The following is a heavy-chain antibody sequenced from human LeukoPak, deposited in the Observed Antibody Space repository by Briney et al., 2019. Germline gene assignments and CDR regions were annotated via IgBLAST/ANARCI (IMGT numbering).Heavy chain of an antibody. V-gene: IGHV1-2*02. CDR3: ARNRNTGHDPYDALDV. D-gene: IGHD5-12*01. CDR1: GYTFTDYY. J-gene: IGHJ3*01. Sequence: ASVKVSCKASGYTFTDYYINWVRQAPGQGLEWMGWVNPDTTATTFGQKFQDRVAVTWDASSFIVYLELRNLRSDDTAVYYCARNRNTGHDPYDALDVWGQGTMVTVSS. CDR2: VNPDTTAT.